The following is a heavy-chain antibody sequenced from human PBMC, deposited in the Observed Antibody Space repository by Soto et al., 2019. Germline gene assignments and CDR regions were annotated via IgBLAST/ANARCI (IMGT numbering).Heavy chain of an antibody. CDR3: ARDFYPLAYYFDY. J-gene: IGHJ4*02. V-gene: IGHV1-18*01. CDR2: ISGNDGKT. Sequence: QVQLVQSGAEVKKPGASVKVSCKASGYRFTNHGISWVRQAPGQGLEWMGWISGNDGKTKYARKFQGRVTMTTDTSTSTAYMEMNSLRHGDTAVYYCARDFYPLAYYFDYWGQGTLVTVSS. CDR1: GYRFTNHG.